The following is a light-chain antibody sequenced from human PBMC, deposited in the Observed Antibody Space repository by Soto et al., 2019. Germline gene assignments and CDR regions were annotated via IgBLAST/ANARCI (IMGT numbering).Light chain of an antibody. J-gene: IGKJ1*01. CDR3: QQRSNWPPT. V-gene: IGKV3D-20*02. Sequence: ETVLTQSPGTLSLSPGDRASLSCRASQSVSSSYLAWYQQKPGQAPRLLIYDASRRATGIPDRFSGSGSGTDFTLTISSLEPEDFAVYYCQQRSNWPPTFGQGTKVDIK. CDR1: QSVSSSY. CDR2: DAS.